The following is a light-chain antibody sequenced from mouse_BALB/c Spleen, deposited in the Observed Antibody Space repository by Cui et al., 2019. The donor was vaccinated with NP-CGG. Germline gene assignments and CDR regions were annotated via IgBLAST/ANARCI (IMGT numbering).Light chain of an antibody. CDR3: ALWYSNHWV. CDR1: TGAVTTSNY. J-gene: IGLJ1*01. Sequence: QAVVTQESALTTSPGETVTLTCRSSTGAVTTSNYDNWVQEKPDHLFTGLIGGTNNRAPGVPARFSGSLIGDKAALTITGAQTEDEAIYFCALWYSNHWVFGGGTKLTV. V-gene: IGLV1*01. CDR2: GTN.